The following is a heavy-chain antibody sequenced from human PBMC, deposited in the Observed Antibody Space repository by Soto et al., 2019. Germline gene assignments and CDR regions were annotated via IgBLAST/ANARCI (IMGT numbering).Heavy chain of an antibody. CDR1: GFTFSDYY. V-gene: IGHV3-11*04. CDR2: ISGNGEII. Sequence: GGSLRLSCAASGFTFSDYYIHWIRRAPGKGLEWISYISGNGEIIQYAASARGRFTISRDNDENSVYLEMDSLRAEDTALYYCARDVDADFRTDFDYWGRGTLVTVSS. J-gene: IGHJ4*02. D-gene: IGHD4-17*01. CDR3: ARDVDADFRTDFDY.